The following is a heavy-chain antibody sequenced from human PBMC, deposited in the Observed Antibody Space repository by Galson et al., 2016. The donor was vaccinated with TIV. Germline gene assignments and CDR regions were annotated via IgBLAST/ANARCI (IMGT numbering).Heavy chain of an antibody. Sequence: QSGAEVKKPGESLKISCKGSGYSFTSYWIAWVRQMPGKGLEWMGIIYPGDSDTRNSPSFQGQVTFSADKSINTAYLQWSSLKASDTAMYYCARRGRYCSGATYYSAFDIWGQGTMVTVSS. V-gene: IGHV5-51*03. CDR2: IYPGDSDT. CDR3: ARRGRYCSGATYYSAFDI. J-gene: IGHJ3*02. D-gene: IGHD2-15*01. CDR1: GYSFTSYW.